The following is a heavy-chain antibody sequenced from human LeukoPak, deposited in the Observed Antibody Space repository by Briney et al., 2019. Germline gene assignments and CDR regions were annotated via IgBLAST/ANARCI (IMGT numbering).Heavy chain of an antibody. CDR2: VTDSGGGRT. D-gene: IGHD6-13*01. Sequence: GGSLRLSCAASGFTFSTYAMTWVRQAPGKGLEWVSSVTDSGGGRTYYADSVQGRFTISRDNSKNTLYLQMNSLRAEDTAVYYCAKYQRVTVGTGNFDYWGQGTLVTVSS. J-gene: IGHJ4*02. CDR3: AKYQRVTVGTGNFDY. CDR1: GFTFSTYA. V-gene: IGHV3-23*01.